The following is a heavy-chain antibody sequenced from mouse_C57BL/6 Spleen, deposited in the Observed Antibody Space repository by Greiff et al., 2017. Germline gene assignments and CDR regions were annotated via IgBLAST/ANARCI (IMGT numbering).Heavy chain of an antibody. CDR2: ISSGGSYT. CDR1: GFTFSSYG. Sequence: EVQLQESGGDLVKPGGSLKLSCAASGFTFSSYGMSWVRQTPDKRLEWVATISSGGSYTYYPDSVKGRFTISRDNAKNTLYLQMSSLKSEDTAMYYCARPPYDYDKGNYFDYWGQGTTLTVSS. D-gene: IGHD2-4*01. V-gene: IGHV5-6*01. CDR3: ARPPYDYDKGNYFDY. J-gene: IGHJ2*01.